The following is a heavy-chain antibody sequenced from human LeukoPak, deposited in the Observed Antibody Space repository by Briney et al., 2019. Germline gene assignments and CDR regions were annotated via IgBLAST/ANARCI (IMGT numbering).Heavy chain of an antibody. V-gene: IGHV4-59*01. Sequence: SETLSLTCTVSGGSISGYYWSWIRHPPGKGLEWIGYIYYTGSTNYNPSLKSRVTISVGTSKNQFSLKLSSVTAADTAVYYCARPSRSISTAGAFDIWGQGTMVTVSS. J-gene: IGHJ3*02. CDR3: ARPSRSISTAGAFDI. D-gene: IGHD3-10*01. CDR2: IYYTGST. CDR1: GGSISGYY.